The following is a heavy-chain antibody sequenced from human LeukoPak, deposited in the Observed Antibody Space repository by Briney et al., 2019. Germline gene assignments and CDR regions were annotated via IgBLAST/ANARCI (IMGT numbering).Heavy chain of an antibody. CDR1: GFTFSSYS. D-gene: IGHD3-22*01. CDR2: ISSSSSYI. CDR3: ARADYYDSRGYLDY. V-gene: IGHV3-21*01. Sequence: GGSLKLSCAASGFTFSSYSMNWVRQAPGKGLEWVSSISSSSSYIYYADSVKGRFTISRDNAKNSLYLQMNSLRAEDTPVYYCARADYYDSRGYLDYWGQGTLVTVSS. J-gene: IGHJ4*02.